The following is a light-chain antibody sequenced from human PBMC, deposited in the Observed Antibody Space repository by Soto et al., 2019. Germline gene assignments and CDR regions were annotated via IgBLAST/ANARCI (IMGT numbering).Light chain of an antibody. CDR2: DVS. CDR1: SSDVGGYNY. Sequence: QSALTQPASVSGSPGQSITISCTGTSSDVGGYNYVSWYQQHPGKAPKLMIYDVSNRPSGVSNRFSGSKSGTSASLAITGLQAEDEADYYCQSYDSSLSGVVFGGGTQLTVL. V-gene: IGLV2-14*01. J-gene: IGLJ2*01. CDR3: QSYDSSLSGVV.